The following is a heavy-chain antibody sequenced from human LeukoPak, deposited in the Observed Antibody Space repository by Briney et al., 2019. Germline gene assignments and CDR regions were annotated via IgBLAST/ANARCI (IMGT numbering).Heavy chain of an antibody. CDR2: IRYDGSNK. CDR1: GFTFSTYG. Sequence: PGGSLRLSCAASGFTFSTYGMHWVRQAPGKGLEWVAFIRYDGSNKYYADSVKGRFTISRDNSKNTLYLQMNSLRAEDTAVYYCAKDWGRAYCGGDCYFYWGQGTLVTVSS. D-gene: IGHD2-21*01. V-gene: IGHV3-30*02. J-gene: IGHJ4*02. CDR3: AKDWGRAYCGGDCYFY.